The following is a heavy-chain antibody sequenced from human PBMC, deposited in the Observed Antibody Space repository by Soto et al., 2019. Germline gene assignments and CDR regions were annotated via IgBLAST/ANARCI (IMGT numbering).Heavy chain of an antibody. CDR3: ARNDWDYASSGYRYDP. V-gene: IGHV4-39*01. CDR2: IYYTGST. CDR1: GDSISSSTYY. D-gene: IGHD3-22*01. J-gene: IGHJ5*02. Sequence: PSETLSLTCIVSGDSISSSTYYWGWIRQPPGKGLEWIGSIYYTGSTYYNPSLKSRVTISVDTSKNQFSLKLSSVTAADTAVYYCARNDWDYASSGYRYDPWGQGTLVTVSS.